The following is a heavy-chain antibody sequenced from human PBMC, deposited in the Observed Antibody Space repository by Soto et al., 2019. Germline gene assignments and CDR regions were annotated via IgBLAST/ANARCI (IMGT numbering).Heavy chain of an antibody. V-gene: IGHV4-34*01. D-gene: IGHD6-19*01. CDR1: GGSFSGYY. CDR3: ARAVAGLFDY. CDR2: INHSGST. Sequence: SETLSLTCAVYGGSFSGYYWSWIRQPPGKGLEWIGEINHSGSTNYNPSLKSRVTISVDTSKNQFSLKLSSVTAADTAVYYCARAVAGLFDYWGQGTLVTVSS. J-gene: IGHJ4*02.